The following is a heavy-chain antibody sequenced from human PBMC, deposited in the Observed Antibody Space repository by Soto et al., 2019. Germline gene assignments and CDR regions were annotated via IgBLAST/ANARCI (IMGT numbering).Heavy chain of an antibody. CDR1: GFTFSSYA. CDR2: ISGSGGTT. V-gene: IGHV3-23*01. D-gene: IGHD2-2*01. CDR3: ARDNRYQLLLNYYYYGMDV. J-gene: IGHJ6*02. Sequence: GGSLRLSCATSGFTFSSYAMSWVRQAPGKGLECVSTISGSGGTTYYADSVKGRFTISRDNSKNTLYLQMNSLRAEDTAVYYCARDNRYQLLLNYYYYGMDVWGQGTTVTVSS.